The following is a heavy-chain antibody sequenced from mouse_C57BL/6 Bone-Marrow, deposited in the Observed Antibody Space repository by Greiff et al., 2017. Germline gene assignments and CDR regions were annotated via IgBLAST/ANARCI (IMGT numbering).Heavy chain of an antibody. CDR1: GFTFSDFY. Sequence: DVQLVESGGGLVQSGRSLRLSCATSGFTFSDFYMEWVRQAPGKGLEWIAASRNKANDYTTEYSASVKGRFIVSRDTSQSILYLQMNALRAEDTAIYYCARDAYYRGSFAYWGQGTLVTVSA. CDR2: SRNKANDYTT. CDR3: ARDAYYRGSFAY. V-gene: IGHV7-1*01. D-gene: IGHD2-14*01. J-gene: IGHJ3*01.